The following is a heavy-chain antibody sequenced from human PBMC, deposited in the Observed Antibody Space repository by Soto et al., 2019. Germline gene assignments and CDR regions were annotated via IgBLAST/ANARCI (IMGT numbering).Heavy chain of an antibody. CDR3: ARHGLSAIRLWSPPRYYYSYGMDV. CDR1: GGSITSNSW. Sequence: PSETLSLTCAVSGGSITSNSWWSWVRQPPGKGLEWIGSIYYSGSTYYNPSLKSRVTISVDTSKNQFSLKLISVTAADTAVYYCARHGLSAIRLWSPPRYYYSYGMDVWGKGTRVTVSS. V-gene: IGHV4-39*01. J-gene: IGHJ6*04. CDR2: IYYSGST. D-gene: IGHD5-18*01.